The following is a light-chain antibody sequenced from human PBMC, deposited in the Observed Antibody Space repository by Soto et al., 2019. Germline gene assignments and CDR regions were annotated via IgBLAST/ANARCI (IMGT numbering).Light chain of an antibody. CDR1: QSVKSR. Sequence: EKVMTQSPATLSVSPGERATLSCRASQSVKSRLAWYQQKPGQAPRLLIYDAFTRATGIPARFSGSAYGTEFTLHISSLQSEDFAVYYCQQYDEWPITRGGGTNVEIK. CDR3: QQYDEWPIT. V-gene: IGKV3-15*01. CDR2: DAF. J-gene: IGKJ4*01.